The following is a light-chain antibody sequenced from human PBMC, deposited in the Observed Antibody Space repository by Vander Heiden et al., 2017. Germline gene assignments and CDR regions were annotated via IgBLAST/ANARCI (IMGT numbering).Light chain of an antibody. CDR1: SSNLGSND. Sequence: VQRNTISRSGSSSNLGSNDVAWYQQLPGTAPKLLSYSNNQRPSGVPDRFFSSKSGTTASPVNSGPHAGDEAVDYCESWEDRPSCYVFGGGTKLTVL. CDR2: SNN. J-gene: IGLJ2*01. CDR3: ESWEDRPSCYV. V-gene: IGLV1-47*02.